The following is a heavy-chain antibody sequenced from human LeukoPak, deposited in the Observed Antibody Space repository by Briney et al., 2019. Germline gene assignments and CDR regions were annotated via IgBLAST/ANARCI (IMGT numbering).Heavy chain of an antibody. J-gene: IGHJ4*02. CDR3: ARAQTYYGSGSYLY. CDR1: GFTFKTSG. CDR2: ISSSSSTV. V-gene: IGHV3-48*02. Sequence: GGSLRLSCAASGFTFKTSGMNWVRQAPGKGLEWVSYISSSSSTVYYADSLKGRFTISRDNAKNSLYLQMNSLRDEDTAVYYCARAQTYYGSGSYLYWGQGTLVTVSS. D-gene: IGHD3-10*01.